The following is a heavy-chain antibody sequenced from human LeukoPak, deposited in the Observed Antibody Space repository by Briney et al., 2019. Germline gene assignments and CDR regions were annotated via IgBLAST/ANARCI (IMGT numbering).Heavy chain of an antibody. V-gene: IGHV4-39*07. CDR2: IYYSGST. CDR1: GGSISSSSYY. J-gene: IGHJ3*02. D-gene: IGHD2/OR15-2a*01. Sequence: SETLSLTCTVSGGSISSSSYYWGWIRQPPGKGLEWIGSIYYSGSTYYNPSLKSRVTISVDTSKNQFSLKLSSVTAADTAVYYCARDLYGVSVFDFDIWGQGTMVTVSS. CDR3: ARDLYGVSVFDFDI.